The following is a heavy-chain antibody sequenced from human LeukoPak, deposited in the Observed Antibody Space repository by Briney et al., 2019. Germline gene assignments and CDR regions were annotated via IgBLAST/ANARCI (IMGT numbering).Heavy chain of an antibody. CDR3: ARAPSGYCSGGSCYSGWFDP. D-gene: IGHD2-15*01. J-gene: IGHJ5*02. CDR2: ISSSGSTI. Sequence: GGSLRLSCAASGFTFSDYYMSWIRQAPGKGLEWVSYISSSGSTIYYADSVKGRFTISRDNAKNSLYLQMNSLRAEDTAVYYCARAPSGYCSGGSCYSGWFDPWGQGTLVTVSS. CDR1: GFTFSDYY. V-gene: IGHV3-11*04.